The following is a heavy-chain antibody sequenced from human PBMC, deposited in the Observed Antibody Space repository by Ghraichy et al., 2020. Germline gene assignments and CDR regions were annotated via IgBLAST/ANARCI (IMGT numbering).Heavy chain of an antibody. CDR3: EKDSYITTTSAFDI. V-gene: IGHV3-23*01. D-gene: IGHD3-22*01. Sequence: VSAISGSGGSTYYADSVKVRFTISRDNSKNTLYLQMNSLRAEDTAVYYCEKDSYITTTSAFDILGQCLMVTGS. CDR2: ISGSGGST. J-gene: IGHJ3*02.